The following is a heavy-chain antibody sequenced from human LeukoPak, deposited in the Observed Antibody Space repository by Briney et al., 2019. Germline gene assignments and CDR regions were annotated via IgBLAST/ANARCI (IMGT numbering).Heavy chain of an antibody. V-gene: IGHV1-2*02. Sequence: ASAKVSCKASGYTFTGYYMHWVRQAPGQGLEWMGWINPNSGGTNYAQKFQGRVTMTRDTSISTAYMELSRLRSDDTAVYYCARNVLLWFGEFAPYFDYWGQGTLVTVSS. CDR1: GYTFTGYY. J-gene: IGHJ4*02. CDR3: ARNVLLWFGEFAPYFDY. CDR2: INPNSGGT. D-gene: IGHD3-10*01.